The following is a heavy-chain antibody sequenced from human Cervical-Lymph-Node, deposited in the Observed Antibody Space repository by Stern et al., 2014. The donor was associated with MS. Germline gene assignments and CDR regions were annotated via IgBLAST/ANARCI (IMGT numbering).Heavy chain of an antibody. J-gene: IGHJ4*02. Sequence: EMQLVESGAEVKKPGESLKISCKLSGYSFTIYYIAWVRQMPGKGLEWMGFIYPYDYDTTYSPSFQGQVTISADKSITTAYLQWSSLRASDTAMYYCARHVQGFDYWGQGTLVTVSS. CDR3: ARHVQGFDY. CDR1: GYSFTIYY. V-gene: IGHV5-51*01. CDR2: IYPYDYDT.